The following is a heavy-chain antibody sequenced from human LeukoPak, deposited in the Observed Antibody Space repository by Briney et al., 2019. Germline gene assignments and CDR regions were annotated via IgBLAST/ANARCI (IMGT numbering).Heavy chain of an antibody. Sequence: PSETLSLTCTVSGGSISSYYWSWIQQPAGKGLEWIGRIYTSGSTNYNPSLKSRVTMSVDTSKSQFSLKLSSVTAADTAVYYCARGRGSTGAVKYYFDYWGQGTLVTVSS. CDR3: ARGRGSTGAVKYYFDY. CDR1: GGSISSYY. CDR2: IYTSGST. V-gene: IGHV4-4*07. J-gene: IGHJ4*02. D-gene: IGHD3-10*01.